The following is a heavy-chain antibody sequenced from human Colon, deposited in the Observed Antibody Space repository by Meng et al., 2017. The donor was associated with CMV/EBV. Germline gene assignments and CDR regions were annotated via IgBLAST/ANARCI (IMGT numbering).Heavy chain of an antibody. CDR3: AKYGLGYYGSGSYFDY. V-gene: IGHV1-2*02. Sequence: ASVKVSCKASGYTFTGYYMHWVRQAPGQGLEWMGWINPNSGGTNYAQKFQGRVTMTRDTSISTAYMELSRLRSDDTAIYYCAKYGLGYYGSGSYFDYWGQGTPVTVSS. D-gene: IGHD3-10*01. CDR2: INPNSGGT. J-gene: IGHJ4*02. CDR1: GYTFTGYY.